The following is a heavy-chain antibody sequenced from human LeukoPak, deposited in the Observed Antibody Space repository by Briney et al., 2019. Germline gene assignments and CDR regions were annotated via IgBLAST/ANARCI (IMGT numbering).Heavy chain of an antibody. J-gene: IGHJ4*02. D-gene: IGHD3-3*01. V-gene: IGHV3-53*01. CDR2: IYTGGNT. Sequence: GGSLRLSCAASGFTVDSNYLSWVRQAPGKGLEWVSTIYTGGNTYYAASVKGRFTISRDFSKNTVFLHMNSLRAEDTAMYYCARDLIGAIFGVAHDYWGQGTLVTVSS. CDR3: ARDLIGAIFGVAHDY. CDR1: GFTVDSNY.